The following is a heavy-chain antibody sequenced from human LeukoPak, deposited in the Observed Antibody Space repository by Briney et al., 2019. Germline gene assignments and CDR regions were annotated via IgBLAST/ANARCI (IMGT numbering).Heavy chain of an antibody. CDR2: MNPNSGNT. J-gene: IGHJ6*03. V-gene: IGHV1-8*01. CDR3: ARGTGGQRRASRRADYYYYMDV. Sequence: ASVKVSCKASGYTFTSYDINWVRQATGQGLEWMGWMNPNSGNTGYAQKFQGRVTMTRNTSISTAYMELSSLRSEDTAVYYCARGTGGQRRASRRADYYYYMDVWGKGTTVTVSS. CDR1: GYTFTSYD. D-gene: IGHD2-15*01.